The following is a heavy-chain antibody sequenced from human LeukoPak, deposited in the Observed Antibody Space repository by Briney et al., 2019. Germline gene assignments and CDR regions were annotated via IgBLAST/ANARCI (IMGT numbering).Heavy chain of an antibody. CDR1: GYTFTGYS. V-gene: IGHV1-2*06. CDR3: ARVDAFDI. CDR2: SNPSSGGA. J-gene: IGHJ3*02. Sequence: ASVKVSCKASGYTFTGYSIQWVRQAPGQGLEWMGRSNPSSGGANYAQRFQGRVTMTSDASTNTAFMELIRLTSDDTAVYFCARVDAFDIWGQGTTVTVSS.